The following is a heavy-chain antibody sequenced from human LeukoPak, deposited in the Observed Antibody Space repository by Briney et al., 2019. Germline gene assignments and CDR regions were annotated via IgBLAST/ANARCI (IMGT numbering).Heavy chain of an antibody. Sequence: ASVKVTCKASGGTFSSYAISWVRQAPGQGLEWMGRAIPIFGIANYAQKFQGRVTITADKSTSTAYMELSSLRSEDTAVYYCARYCSSTSCSDVWFDPWGQGTLVTVSS. CDR2: AIPIFGIA. J-gene: IGHJ5*02. V-gene: IGHV1-69*04. CDR3: ARYCSSTSCSDVWFDP. D-gene: IGHD2-2*01. CDR1: GGTFSSYA.